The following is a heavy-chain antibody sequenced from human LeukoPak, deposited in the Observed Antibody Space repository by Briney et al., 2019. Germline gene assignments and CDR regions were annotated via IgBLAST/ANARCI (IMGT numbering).Heavy chain of an antibody. CDR2: ISWNSGSI. CDR1: GFTFDDYA. Sequence: PGGSLRLSCAASGFTFDDYAMHWVRQAPGKGLEWVSGISWNSGSIGYADSVKGRFTISRDNAKNSLYLQMNSLRAEDTAVYYCAKDFASSSGWGTYYFDYWGQGTLVTVSS. V-gene: IGHV3-9*01. D-gene: IGHD6-19*01. J-gene: IGHJ4*02. CDR3: AKDFASSSGWGTYYFDY.